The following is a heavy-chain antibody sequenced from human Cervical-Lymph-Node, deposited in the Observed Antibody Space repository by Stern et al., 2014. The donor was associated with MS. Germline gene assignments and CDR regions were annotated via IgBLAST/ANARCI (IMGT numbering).Heavy chain of an antibody. CDR2: ISSNDEK. CDR1: GFSLTTPRVG. CDR3: ARVSGSYRTYYFDF. D-gene: IGHD3-16*02. V-gene: IGHV2-26*01. J-gene: IGHJ4*02. Sequence: QVTLKESGPVLVKPTETLTLTCTVSGFSLTTPRVGVTWIRQSPGKALEWLAQISSNDEKSYRTSLMNRVTISMDTSKSQAVLTMTNMDPVDTATYYCARVSGSYRTYYFDFWGQGTLVTVSS.